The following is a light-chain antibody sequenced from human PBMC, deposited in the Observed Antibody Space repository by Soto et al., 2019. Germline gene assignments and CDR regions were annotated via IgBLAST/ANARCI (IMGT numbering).Light chain of an antibody. J-gene: IGKJ2*01. Sequence: EIVMTQSPATLSVSPGERVTLSCRASQSVNNDLVWYQQKPGQAPWPLIYDASTRAAGIPVRFRGSGSGTDFTLTIISLQSEDLAVYYCQQYNNWPRTFGQGTKLEIK. CDR2: DAS. V-gene: IGKV3-15*01. CDR3: QQYNNWPRT. CDR1: QSVNND.